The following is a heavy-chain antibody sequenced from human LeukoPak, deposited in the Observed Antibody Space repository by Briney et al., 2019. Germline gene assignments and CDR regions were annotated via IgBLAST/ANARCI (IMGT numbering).Heavy chain of an antibody. CDR2: IYSGGST. CDR1: GFTVSSNY. D-gene: IGHD1-26*01. J-gene: IGHJ4*02. CDR3: ARHTAIVGATGGGREFDY. V-gene: IGHV3-66*02. Sequence: GGSLRLSCAASGFTVSSNYMSWVRQAPGKGLEWVSVIYSGGSTYYADSVKGRFTISRDNSKNTLYLQMNSLRAEDTAVYYCARHTAIVGATGGGREFDYWGQGTLVTVSS.